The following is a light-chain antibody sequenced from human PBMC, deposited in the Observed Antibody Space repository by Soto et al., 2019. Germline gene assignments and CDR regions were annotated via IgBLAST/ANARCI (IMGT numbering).Light chain of an antibody. J-gene: IGKJ5*01. CDR3: QQRFKWPPIT. Sequence: EIVLTQSPATLSLSPGDRATLSCRASQGVSYFLAWYQQRPGQAPRLLIYDASKRATGISARFSGSGSGTDFTLTISSLEPEDFAVYYCQQRFKWPPITFGQGTRLEIK. CDR2: DAS. V-gene: IGKV3-11*01. CDR1: QGVSYF.